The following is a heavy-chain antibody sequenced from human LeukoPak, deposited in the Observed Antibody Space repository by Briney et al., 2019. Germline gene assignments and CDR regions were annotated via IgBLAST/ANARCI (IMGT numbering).Heavy chain of an antibody. J-gene: IGHJ3*02. D-gene: IGHD1-26*01. CDR3: ATRVASGTYSHDAFDI. Sequence: SETLSLTCTVSGGSISSYYWSWIRQPAGKGLEWIGRIYTSGSTNYNPSLKSRVTISVDTSKNHFSLKLTSVTAADTAVYYCATRVASGTYSHDAFDIWGQGTVVTVSS. CDR1: GGSISSYY. V-gene: IGHV4-4*07. CDR2: IYTSGST.